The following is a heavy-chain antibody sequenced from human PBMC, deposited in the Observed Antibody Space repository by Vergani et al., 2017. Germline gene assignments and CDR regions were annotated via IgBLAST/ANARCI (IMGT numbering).Heavy chain of an antibody. V-gene: IGHV3-64*01. CDR2: ISSNGGST. D-gene: IGHD3-22*01. CDR1: GFTFSSYA. J-gene: IGHJ5*02. Sequence: EVQLVESGGGLVQPGGSLRLSCAASGFTFSSYAMHWVRQAPGKGLEYVSAISSNGGSTYYANSVKGRFTISRDNAKNTLYLQMNSLRAEDTAVYYCAREVDRYYYDSSGYINWFDPWGQGTLVTVSS. CDR3: AREVDRYYYDSSGYINWFDP.